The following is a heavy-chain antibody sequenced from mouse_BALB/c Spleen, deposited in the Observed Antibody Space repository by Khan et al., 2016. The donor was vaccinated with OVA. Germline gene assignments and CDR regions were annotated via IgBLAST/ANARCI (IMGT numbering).Heavy chain of an antibody. Sequence: DLVKPGASVKLSCKASGYTFTSYWINWIKQRPGQGLEWIGRIGPGSGNAYYNEMFKGKATLTVDTSSSTAYIQFSSLSSEDSGVYFWTRENYYGRTCYAMDYWGQGTSVTVSS. D-gene: IGHD1-1*01. CDR2: IGPGSGNA. CDR3: TRENYYGRTCYAMDY. J-gene: IGHJ4*01. V-gene: IGHV1S41*01. CDR1: GYTFTSYW.